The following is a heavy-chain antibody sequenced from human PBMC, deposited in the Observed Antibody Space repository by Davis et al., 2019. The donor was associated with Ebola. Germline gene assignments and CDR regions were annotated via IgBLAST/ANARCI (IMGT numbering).Heavy chain of an antibody. CDR1: GYTFTSYD. Sequence: AALVKASCKASGYTFTSYDISWVRQATGQGLEWMGWMNPNSDNTGYPQKFQGRVTMTRNTSISTAYMELSSLRSEDTAVYYCARGYGVAADWGQGTLVTVSS. V-gene: IGHV1-8*01. CDR2: MNPNSDNT. J-gene: IGHJ4*02. CDR3: ARGYGVAAD. D-gene: IGHD2-15*01.